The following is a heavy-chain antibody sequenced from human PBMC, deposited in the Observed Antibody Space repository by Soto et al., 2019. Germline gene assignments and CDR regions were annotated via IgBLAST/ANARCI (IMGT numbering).Heavy chain of an antibody. CDR2: INHSGST. CDR1: GGSFSGYY. CDR3: ARVGSSLGVRIPPEFDY. J-gene: IGHJ4*02. Sequence: LSLTCAVYGGSFSGYYWSWIRQPPGKGLEWIGEINHSGSTNYNPSLKSRVTISVDTSKNQFSLKLSSVTAADTAVYYCARVGSSLGVRIPPEFDYWGQGTLVTVS. D-gene: IGHD6-6*01. V-gene: IGHV4-34*01.